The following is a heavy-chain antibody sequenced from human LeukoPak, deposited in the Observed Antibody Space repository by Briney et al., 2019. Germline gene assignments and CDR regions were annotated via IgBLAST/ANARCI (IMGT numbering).Heavy chain of an antibody. CDR1: GFTFSQYW. CDR2: IRQDGHEN. V-gene: IGHV3-7*01. J-gene: IGHJ4*02. D-gene: IGHD4-17*01. CDR3: ARGPYGDYVDALDY. Sequence: PGGSLRLSCAASGFTFSQYWMSWVRQAPGKGLEWVANIRQDGHENYYVDSVKGRFSISRDNAENSLYLQMNSLRAEDTAVYYCARGPYGDYVDALDYWGQGTLVTVSS.